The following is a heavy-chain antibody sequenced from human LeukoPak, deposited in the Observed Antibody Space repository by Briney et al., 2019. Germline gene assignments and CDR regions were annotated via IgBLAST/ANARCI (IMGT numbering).Heavy chain of an antibody. CDR3: ARGELLYYYYCYMDV. CDR1: GGSISSYY. J-gene: IGHJ6*03. CDR2: IYYSGST. V-gene: IGHV4-59*01. Sequence: KPSETLSLTCTVSGGSISSYYWSWIRQPPGKGLEWIGYIYYSGSTNYNPSLKSRVTISVDTSKNQFSLKLSSVTAADTAVYYCARGELLYYYYCYMDVWGKGTTVTVSS. D-gene: IGHD1-26*01.